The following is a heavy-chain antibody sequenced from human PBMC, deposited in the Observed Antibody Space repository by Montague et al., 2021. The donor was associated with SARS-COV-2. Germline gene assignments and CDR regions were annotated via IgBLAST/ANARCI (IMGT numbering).Heavy chain of an antibody. CDR1: ASSINSGGNY. J-gene: IGHJ3*02. Sequence: TLSLTCTVPASSINSGGNYWSWICQHPGKGLEWIGYICYSGSSYYNPYLKSRLTISVDTSKNQFSLKLSSVTAADTAVYYCARVHFVSSGWYPDAFDIWGQGTMVTVSS. D-gene: IGHD6-19*01. CDR3: ARVHFVSSGWYPDAFDI. V-gene: IGHV4-31*03. CDR2: ICYSGSS.